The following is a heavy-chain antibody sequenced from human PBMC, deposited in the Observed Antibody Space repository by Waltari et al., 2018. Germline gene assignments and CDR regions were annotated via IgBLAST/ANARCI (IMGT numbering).Heavy chain of an antibody. J-gene: IGHJ5*02. Sequence: QVQLVQSGAEVKKPGASVKVSCKASGYTFTDYYIHWVRQAPGQGLEWMGWINPNGGGTTYAHKFHGRVTMTRDTSISTAYMELSRLTSEDTAVYYCARDNNLKYPNWFDPWGQGTLVAVSS. CDR1: GYTFTDYY. V-gene: IGHV1-2*02. D-gene: IGHD3-9*01. CDR2: INPNGGGT. CDR3: ARDNNLKYPNWFDP.